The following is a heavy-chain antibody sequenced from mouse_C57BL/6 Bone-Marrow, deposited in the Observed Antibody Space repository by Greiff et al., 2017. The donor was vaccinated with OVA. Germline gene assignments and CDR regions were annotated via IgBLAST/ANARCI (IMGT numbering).Heavy chain of an antibody. Sequence: QVQLQQPGAELVKPGASVKLSCKASGYTFTSYWLHWVKQRPGRGLEWIGRIDPSSGGTKYNEKFKSKATLTVDKPSSTAYMPLSSLTSEDSAVYYCARWGIYYDCDWYFDGWGTGTTVTVAS. CDR1: GYTFTSYW. D-gene: IGHD2-4*01. CDR2: IDPSSGGT. J-gene: IGHJ1*03. CDR3: ARWGIYYDCDWYFDG. V-gene: IGHV1-72*01.